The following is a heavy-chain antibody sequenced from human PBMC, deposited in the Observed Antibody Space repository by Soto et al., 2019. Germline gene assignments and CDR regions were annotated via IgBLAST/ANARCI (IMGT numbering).Heavy chain of an antibody. D-gene: IGHD1-7*01. CDR2: TYYRSKFYN. J-gene: IGHJ6*02. Sequence: QVQMQQSGPGLVKPSQTLSLTCAISGDSVSSNSATWSWIRQSPSRGLEWLGRTYYRSKFYNDYAVSVKSRITINADTSKNQFSLQLNSVTSEDTAVYYCARSGTYHFGMDVWGPGTTVTVSS. V-gene: IGHV6-1*01. CDR3: ARSGTYHFGMDV. CDR1: GDSVSSNSAT.